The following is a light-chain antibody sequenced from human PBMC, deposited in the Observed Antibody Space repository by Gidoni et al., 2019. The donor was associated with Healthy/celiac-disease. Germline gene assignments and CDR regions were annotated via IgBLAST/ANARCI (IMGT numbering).Light chain of an antibody. CDR1: SSNIGAGYD. J-gene: IGLJ2*01. CDR2: GNS. CDR3: QSYDSSLSGPVV. V-gene: IGLV1-40*01. Sequence: QSVLTQPPSMSVALGQRVTISCTRSSSNIGAGYDVHWYQQLPGTAPKLLIYGNSNRPSGVPDRFSGSKSGTSASLAITGLQAEDEADYYCQSYDSSLSGPVVFGGGTKLTVL.